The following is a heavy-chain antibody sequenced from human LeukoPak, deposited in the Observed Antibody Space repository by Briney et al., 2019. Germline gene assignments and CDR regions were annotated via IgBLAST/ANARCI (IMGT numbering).Heavy chain of an antibody. CDR2: ISWNSGSI. Sequence: PGGSLRLSCAASGFTFDDYAMHWVRQAPGKGLEWVSGISWNSGSIGYADSVKGRFTISRDNAKNSLYLQMNSLRAEDTAVYYCARTGGSYYDFWSGYYEESYYYMDVWGKGTTVTVSS. J-gene: IGHJ6*03. V-gene: IGHV3-9*01. CDR1: GFTFDDYA. CDR3: ARTGGSYYDFWSGYYEESYYYMDV. D-gene: IGHD3-3*01.